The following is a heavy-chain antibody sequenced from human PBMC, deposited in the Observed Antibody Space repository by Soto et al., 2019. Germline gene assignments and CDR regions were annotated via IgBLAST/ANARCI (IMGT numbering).Heavy chain of an antibody. CDR1: GGSISSGGYY. CDR2: IYYRGNT. D-gene: IGHD2-15*01. J-gene: IGHJ4*02. Sequence: SETLSLTCTVSGGSISSGGYYRGWIRQPPGKGLEWIGSIYYRGNTYYNPSLKSRVTISVDTSKNQFSLKLSSVTAADTAVYYCAREGGGYCSGGSCQVDYWGQGTLVTVSS. V-gene: IGHV4-39*02. CDR3: AREGGGYCSGGSCQVDY.